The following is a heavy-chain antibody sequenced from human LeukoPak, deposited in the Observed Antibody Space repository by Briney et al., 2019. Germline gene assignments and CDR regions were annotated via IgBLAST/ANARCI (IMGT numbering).Heavy chain of an antibody. D-gene: IGHD6-6*01. V-gene: IGHV4-34*01. J-gene: IGHJ6*02. CDR2: INHSGST. Sequence: SETLSLTCAVYGGSFNAYYWNWIRQPPGKGLEWIGEINHSGSTNSNPSLKSRVTISLDTSKNQFSLKLSSVTAADTAVYYCARAPPYSSASWGYYGMDVWGQGTTVTVSS. CDR1: GGSFNAYY. CDR3: ARAPPYSSASWGYYGMDV.